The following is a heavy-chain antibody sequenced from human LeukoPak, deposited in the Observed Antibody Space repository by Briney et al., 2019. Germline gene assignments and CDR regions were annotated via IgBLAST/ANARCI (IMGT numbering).Heavy chain of an antibody. Sequence: ASVKVSCKASGYAFTNYGIIWVGQAPGEGREGVGWISDYNNNRNYEQKLQRSVTMTTDTSTSTAYMELRSLRSDDTAVYYCARVVLDHYYDSRGYLGTLDYWGQGTLVTVSS. V-gene: IGHV1-18*01. D-gene: IGHD3-22*01. CDR2: ISDYNNNR. CDR1: GYAFTNYG. J-gene: IGHJ4*02. CDR3: ARVVLDHYYDSRGYLGTLDY.